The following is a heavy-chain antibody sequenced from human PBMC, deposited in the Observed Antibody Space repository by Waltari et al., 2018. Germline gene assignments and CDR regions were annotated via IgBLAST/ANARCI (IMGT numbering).Heavy chain of an antibody. V-gene: IGHV3-7*01. J-gene: IGHJ3*02. CDR3: ARDDYGTKGDAFDI. D-gene: IGHD3-10*01. Sequence: EVQLVESGGGLVQPGGSLRLSCAASGFTFSSYWMSWVRQAPGKGLEGVANIKQDGSEKYYVDSVKGRFTISRDNAKNSLYLQMNSLRAEDTAVYYCARDDYGTKGDAFDIWGQGTMVTVSS. CDR2: IKQDGSEK. CDR1: GFTFSSYW.